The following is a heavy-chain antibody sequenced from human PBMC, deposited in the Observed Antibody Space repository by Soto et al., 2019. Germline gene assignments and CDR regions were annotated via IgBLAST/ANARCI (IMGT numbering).Heavy chain of an antibody. Sequence: QVQLQESGPGLVKPSQTLSLTCTVSGGSISSGGYYWSWIRQHPGKGLEWIGYIHYSGSTDYTPSLISRVAIPVASSKYQFSLELSSVTAADTAVYYCAGAYRPTGYFGLWGRGTLVTVSS. D-gene: IGHD3-16*02. CDR1: GGSISSGGYY. J-gene: IGHJ2*01. CDR3: AGAYRPTGYFGL. CDR2: IHYSGST. V-gene: IGHV4-31*03.